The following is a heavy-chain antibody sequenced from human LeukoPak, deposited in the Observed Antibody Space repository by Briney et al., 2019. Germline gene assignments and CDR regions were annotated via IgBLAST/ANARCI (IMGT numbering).Heavy chain of an antibody. CDR2: IYTSGST. Sequence: KPSETLSLTCTVSGGSISSYYWSWIRQPAGKGLEWIGRIYTSGSTNYNPSLKSRVTLSVDTSKSQFSLKRSSVTAADTAVYYCAREAPATSMGLVYYYMDVWGKGTTVTVSS. CDR3: AREAPATSMGLVYYYMDV. J-gene: IGHJ6*03. D-gene: IGHD2-15*01. CDR1: GGSISSYY. V-gene: IGHV4-4*07.